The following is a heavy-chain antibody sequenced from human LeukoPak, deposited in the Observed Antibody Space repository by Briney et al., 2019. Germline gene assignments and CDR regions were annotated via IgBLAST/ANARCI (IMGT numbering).Heavy chain of an antibody. J-gene: IGHJ5*02. Sequence: GESLQISCEGSGYSFTSYWIAWVRQLPGKGLEWTGVIYPGDSDTRYSPSFQGQVTISADKSISTAYLQWSSLKASDTAMYYCARQLGATSPTWFDPWGQGTLVTVSS. V-gene: IGHV5-51*01. D-gene: IGHD1-26*01. CDR2: IYPGDSDT. CDR3: ARQLGATSPTWFDP. CDR1: GYSFTSYW.